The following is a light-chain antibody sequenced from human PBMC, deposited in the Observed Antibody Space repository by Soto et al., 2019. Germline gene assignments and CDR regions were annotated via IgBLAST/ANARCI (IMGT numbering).Light chain of an antibody. J-gene: IGLJ2*01. CDR1: SSDVGGYNS. CDR3: SSYAGSNNLL. V-gene: IGLV2-8*01. Sequence: QSVLTQPPSASGSPGQSVTISCTGTSSDVGGYNSVSWYQQHPGKAPKLMIYEVSKRPSGVPDRFSGSKSGNTASLTVSGLQAEDEADYYCSSYAGSNNLLFGGGTKLT. CDR2: EVS.